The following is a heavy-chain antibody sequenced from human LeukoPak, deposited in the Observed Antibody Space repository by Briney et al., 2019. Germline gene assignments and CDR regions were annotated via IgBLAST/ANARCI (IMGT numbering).Heavy chain of an antibody. J-gene: IGHJ6*02. CDR1: GYTFTSYY. D-gene: IGHD2-21*01. CDR3: ASPTPFSIPDYYYGMDV. CDR2: INPSGGST. V-gene: IGHV1-46*01. Sequence: ASVKVSCKASGYTFTSYYMHWVRQAPGQGLEWMGIINPSGGSTSYAQKFQGRVTITADESTSTAYMELSSLRSEDTAVYYCASPTPFSIPDYYYGMDVWGQGTTVTVSS.